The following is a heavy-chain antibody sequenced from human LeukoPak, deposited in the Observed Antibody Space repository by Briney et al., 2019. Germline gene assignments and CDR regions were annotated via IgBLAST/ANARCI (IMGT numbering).Heavy chain of an antibody. J-gene: IGHJ3*02. CDR3: ARLTTLAGWDAFDI. Sequence: GESLKISLKGSGYSFTSYWIGWVREMPGKGLECMGIIYPGYSDTRYSPSFQGQVTISAAKSISTAYLQWSSLKASDTAMYYCARLTTLAGWDAFDIWGQGTMVTVSS. CDR1: GYSFTSYW. CDR2: IYPGYSDT. D-gene: IGHD4-11*01. V-gene: IGHV5-51*01.